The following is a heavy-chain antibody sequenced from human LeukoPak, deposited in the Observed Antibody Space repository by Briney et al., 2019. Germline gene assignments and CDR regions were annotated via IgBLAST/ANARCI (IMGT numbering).Heavy chain of an antibody. CDR1: GFTFSTYR. Sequence: PGGSLRLSCAASGFTFSTYRMSWVRQAPGEGLEWVANIKQDGSEKHYVDSVKGRFTSSRDNAKNSLYLQMSSLRAEDTAVYYCTRVEETATTAAIIRKYSYYYYMDVWGKGNTVTVSS. CDR2: IKQDGSEK. V-gene: IGHV3-7*01. J-gene: IGHJ6*03. CDR3: TRVEETATTAAIIRKYSYYYYMDV. D-gene: IGHD4-11*01.